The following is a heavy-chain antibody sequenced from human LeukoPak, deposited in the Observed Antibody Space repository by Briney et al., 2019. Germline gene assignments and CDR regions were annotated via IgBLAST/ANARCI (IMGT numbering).Heavy chain of an antibody. D-gene: IGHD2-15*01. CDR3: VKDDGWYS. J-gene: IGHJ3*01. Sequence: GRSLRLSCAASGFTFDYYAMHWVRPAPRKGLEWVSGISLNSVKTGYADSVKGRFIISRDNAKNSLYLQMNSLRTEDTALYYCVKDDGWYSWGQGTMVTVSS. V-gene: IGHV3-9*01. CDR1: GFTFDYYA. CDR2: ISLNSVKT.